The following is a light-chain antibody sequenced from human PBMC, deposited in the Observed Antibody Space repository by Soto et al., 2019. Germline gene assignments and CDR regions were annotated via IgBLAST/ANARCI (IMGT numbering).Light chain of an antibody. CDR1: QGIKND. J-gene: IGKJ2*01. Sequence: AIQMTQSPSSLSASVGDRVTITCRASQGIKNDVGWYQQKPGKAPKLLIYAASSLQSGVPPRFSGSGSGTDFTLTISSLQTDDFATYYCLQDYNYPYTFGQATKLEIK. V-gene: IGKV1-6*01. CDR2: AAS. CDR3: LQDYNYPYT.